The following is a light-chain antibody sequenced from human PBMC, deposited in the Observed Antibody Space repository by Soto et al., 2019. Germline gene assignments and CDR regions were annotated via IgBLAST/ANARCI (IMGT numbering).Light chain of an antibody. Sequence: QAVVTQPPSVSGAPGQRVTISCTGSSSNIGAGYDVHWYQQLPGTAPKLLIYGNSNRPSGVPDRFSGSKSGTSASLAITGLQAEDEADYYCQSYDSSLSGPLFGGGTKVTVL. J-gene: IGLJ2*01. CDR2: GNS. V-gene: IGLV1-40*01. CDR3: QSYDSSLSGPL. CDR1: SSNIGAGYD.